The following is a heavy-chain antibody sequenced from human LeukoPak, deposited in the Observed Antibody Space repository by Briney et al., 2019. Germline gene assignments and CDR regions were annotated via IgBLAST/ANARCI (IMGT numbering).Heavy chain of an antibody. CDR1: GYTFTSYG. Sequence: EASVKVSCKASGYTFTSYGISWVRQAPGQGLEWMGWISAYNGNTNYAQKLQGRVTMTTDTSTSTAYMELRSLRSDDTAVYYCARDPGYCSSTSCLPGAPIDYWGQGTLVTVSS. CDR3: ARDPGYCSSTSCLPGAPIDY. D-gene: IGHD2-2*01. V-gene: IGHV1-18*01. J-gene: IGHJ4*02. CDR2: ISAYNGNT.